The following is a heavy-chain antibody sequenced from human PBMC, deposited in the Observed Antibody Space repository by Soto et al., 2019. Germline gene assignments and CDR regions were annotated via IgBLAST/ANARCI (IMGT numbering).Heavy chain of an antibody. CDR3: ARLPYSYVSLYCFDF. D-gene: IGHD5-18*01. Sequence: PGGSLRLSCAASGFTFSNYAVSWVRQSPGRGLEWVASISDRGGSTKYADSVNGRFTISRDNSRNTLFLQMDTLRAEDTAVYYCARLPYSYVSLYCFDFWGQGTLVTVSS. CDR2: ISDRGGST. CDR1: GFTFSNYA. J-gene: IGHJ4*02. V-gene: IGHV3-23*01.